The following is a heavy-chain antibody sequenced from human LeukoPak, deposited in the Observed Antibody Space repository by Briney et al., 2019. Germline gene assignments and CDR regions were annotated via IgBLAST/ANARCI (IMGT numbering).Heavy chain of an antibody. J-gene: IGHJ4*02. Sequence: PGGSLRLSCAASGFIFSTYEMNWVRQAPGKGLEWISYISGSGTTIYYADSVKGRFTISRDNAKNSLFLQMNSLRAEDTAIYYCAKEAALRDWGQGTLVTVSS. CDR1: GFIFSTYE. D-gene: IGHD2-15*01. CDR2: ISGSGTTI. CDR3: AKEAALRD. V-gene: IGHV3-48*03.